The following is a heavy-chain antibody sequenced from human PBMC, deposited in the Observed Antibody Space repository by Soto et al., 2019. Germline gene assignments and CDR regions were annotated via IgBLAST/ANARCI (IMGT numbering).Heavy chain of an antibody. CDR3: ARAAKPTYYYDSSGYYYVAY. J-gene: IGHJ4*02. CDR1: GGTFSSYA. D-gene: IGHD3-22*01. CDR2: IIPIFGTA. Sequence: QVQLVQSGAEVKKPGSSVKVSCKASGGTFSSYAISWVRQAPGQGLEWIGGIIPIFGTANYPQKFQGRVTMSADDSPSTAYMELSSLRAEDTAVYYCARAAKPTYYYDSSGYYYVAYWGQGTLVTVSA. V-gene: IGHV1-69*01.